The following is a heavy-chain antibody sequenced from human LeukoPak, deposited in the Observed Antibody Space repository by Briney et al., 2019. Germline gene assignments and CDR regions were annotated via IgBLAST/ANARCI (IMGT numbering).Heavy chain of an antibody. J-gene: IGHJ1*01. CDR1: GYTFTSYG. Sequence: GASVKVSCKASGYTFTSYGISWARQPPGQGLEWMGWITAYNGNTNYAQKSQGRVTMTTDTSTSTAYMELRSLRSDEAVVYYCARAGGYCSSTSCYTEYFQHWGQGTLVTVSS. D-gene: IGHD2-2*01. CDR3: ARAGGYCSSTSCYTEYFQH. V-gene: IGHV1-18*01. CDR2: ITAYNGNT.